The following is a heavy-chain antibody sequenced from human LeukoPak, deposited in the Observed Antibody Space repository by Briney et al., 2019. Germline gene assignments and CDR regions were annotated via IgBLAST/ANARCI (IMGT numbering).Heavy chain of an antibody. Sequence: PGGSLRLSCAASGLTFSSYAMSWVRQAPGKGLEWVSAISGSGGTTYYADSVKGRFTISRDNSKDTLYLQMNSLRAEDTAVYYCAKDLVGATVGYHFDYWGQGTLVTVSS. CDR1: GLTFSSYA. CDR3: AKDLVGATVGYHFDY. V-gene: IGHV3-23*01. CDR2: ISGSGGTT. D-gene: IGHD1-26*01. J-gene: IGHJ4*02.